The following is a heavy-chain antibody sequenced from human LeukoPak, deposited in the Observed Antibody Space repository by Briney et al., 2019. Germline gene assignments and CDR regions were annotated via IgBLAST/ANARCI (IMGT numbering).Heavy chain of an antibody. J-gene: IGHJ3*02. Sequence: HPGGSLRLSCAASGFTFSSYSMNWVRQAPGKGLEWVSYIGSGSSSIKYADSVKGRFTISRDNAKNSLYLQVNSLRVEDTAVYYCARDYSSTSGKHAFDIWGQGTMVTVSS. CDR1: GFTFSSYS. CDR3: ARDYSSTSGKHAFDI. V-gene: IGHV3-48*01. CDR2: IGSGSSSI. D-gene: IGHD6-13*01.